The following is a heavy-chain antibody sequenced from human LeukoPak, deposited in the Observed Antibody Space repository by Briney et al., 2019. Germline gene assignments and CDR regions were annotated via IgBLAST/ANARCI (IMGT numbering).Heavy chain of an antibody. Sequence: PGGSLRLSCAASGFTVSSNYMSWVRQAPGKGLVWVSRINSDGSSTSYADSVKGRFTISRDNAKNTLYLQMNSLRAEDTAAYFCARELGAFDIWGQGTMVTVSS. CDR3: ARELGAFDI. CDR1: GFTVSSNY. J-gene: IGHJ3*02. V-gene: IGHV3-74*01. D-gene: IGHD3-3*02. CDR2: INSDGSST.